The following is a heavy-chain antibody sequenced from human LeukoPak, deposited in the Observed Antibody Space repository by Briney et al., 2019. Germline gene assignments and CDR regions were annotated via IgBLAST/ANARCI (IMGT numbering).Heavy chain of an antibody. CDR3: ATLRRAGSYGY. CDR1: GGSFSGYY. CDR2: INHSGST. V-gene: IGHV4-34*01. Sequence: PSETLSLTCAVYGGSFSGYYWSWIRQPPGKGLEWIGEINHSGSTNYNPSLKSRVTISVDTSKNQFSLKLSSVTAADTAVYYCATLRRAGSYGYWGQGTLVTVSS. J-gene: IGHJ4*02. D-gene: IGHD6-19*01.